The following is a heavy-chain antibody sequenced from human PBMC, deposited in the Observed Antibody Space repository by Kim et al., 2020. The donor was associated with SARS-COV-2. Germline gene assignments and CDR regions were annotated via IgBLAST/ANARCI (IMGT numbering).Heavy chain of an antibody. Sequence: GGSLRLSCTASGFTFGDYAMSWVRQAPGKGLEWVGFIRSKAYGGTTEYAASVKGRFTISRDDSKSIAYLQMNSLKTEDTAVYYCTRVFPQPITMIVDTSGYFDYWGQGTLVTVSS. J-gene: IGHJ4*02. CDR1: GFTFGDYA. CDR2: IRSKAYGGTT. D-gene: IGHD3-22*01. CDR3: TRVFPQPITMIVDTSGYFDY. V-gene: IGHV3-49*04.